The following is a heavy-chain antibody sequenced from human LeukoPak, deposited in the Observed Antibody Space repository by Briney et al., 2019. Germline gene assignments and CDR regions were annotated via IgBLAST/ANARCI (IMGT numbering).Heavy chain of an antibody. D-gene: IGHD1-1*01. CDR2: IYWDDDK. V-gene: IGHV2-5*02. Sequence: SGPTLVNPTQALTLTCNFSGLSRSSTGVGVGWIRQPPGKALEWLALIYWDDDKRYSPFLKSRVTISKDTYKIKVILIMTNRVPVDKATYYCALESHRAYPLRYYPGGQGTLVTVSS. J-gene: IGHJ5*02. CDR1: GLSRSSTGVG. CDR3: ALESHRAYPLRYYP.